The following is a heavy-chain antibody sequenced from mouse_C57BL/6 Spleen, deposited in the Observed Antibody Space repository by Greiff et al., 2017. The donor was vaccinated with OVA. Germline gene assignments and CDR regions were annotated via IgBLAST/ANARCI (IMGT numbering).Heavy chain of an antibody. CDR1: GFTFSSYA. D-gene: IGHD4-1*01. V-gene: IGHV5-4*01. J-gene: IGHJ1*03. CDR2: ISDGGSYT. CDR3: AITGRVYWYFEV. Sequence: EVHLVESGGGLVKPGGSLKLSCAASGFTFSSYAMSWVRQTPEKRLEWVATISDGGSYTYYPDNVKGRFTISRDNAKNNLYLQMSHLKSEDTAMYYCAITGRVYWYFEVWGTGTTVTVSS.